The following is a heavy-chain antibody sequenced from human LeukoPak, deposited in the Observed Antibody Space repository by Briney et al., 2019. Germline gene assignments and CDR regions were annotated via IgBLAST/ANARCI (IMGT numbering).Heavy chain of an antibody. Sequence: SQTLSLTCTVSGGSIRRGGYYWSWIRQHPGKGLEWIGYIYYSGSTYYNPSLKSRVTISVDTSKNQFSLKLSSVTAADTAVYYCARISPNLRLGELSLAGGFDYWGQGTLVTVSS. V-gene: IGHV4-31*03. D-gene: IGHD3-16*02. CDR2: IYYSGST. CDR3: ARISPNLRLGELSLAGGFDY. CDR1: GGSIRRGGYY. J-gene: IGHJ4*02.